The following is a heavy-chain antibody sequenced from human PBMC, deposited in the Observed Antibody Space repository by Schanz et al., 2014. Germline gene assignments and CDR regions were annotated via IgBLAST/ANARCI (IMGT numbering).Heavy chain of an antibody. CDR3: ARGVDEGEVIRYFEWFAY. D-gene: IGHD3-3*01. J-gene: IGHJ4*02. CDR1: GDSFNKLP. V-gene: IGHV1-69*04. CDR2: IIPFAAVT. Sequence: QVQLVQSGPELKKPGSSVRISCKVSGDSFNKLPISWLRQAPGQGLEWIGRIIPFAAVTNYARKLEGRIAITADKSANSVSLQLSDLRSDDTAIYYCARGVDEGEVIRYFEWFAYWGQGTRVTVSS.